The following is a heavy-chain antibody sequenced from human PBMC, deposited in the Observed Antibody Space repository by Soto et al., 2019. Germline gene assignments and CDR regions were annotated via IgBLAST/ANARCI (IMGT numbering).Heavy chain of an antibody. CDR2: IWYDGSNK. Sequence: QVQLVESGGGVVQPGRSLRLSCAASGFTFSSYGMHWVRQAPGKGLEWVAVIWYDGSNKYYADSVKGRFTISRDNSKHTLYLQTNSLRAEDTAVYYCARDRYSSGWYDFDYWGQGTLVTVSS. D-gene: IGHD6-19*01. J-gene: IGHJ4*02. CDR1: GFTFSSYG. CDR3: ARDRYSSGWYDFDY. V-gene: IGHV3-33*01.